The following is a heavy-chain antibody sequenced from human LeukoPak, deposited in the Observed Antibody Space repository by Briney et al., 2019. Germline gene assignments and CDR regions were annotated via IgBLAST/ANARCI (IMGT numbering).Heavy chain of an antibody. CDR2: ISSSGNTK. Sequence: QAGGSLRLSCAASGFTFSRYTMNWVRQAPGKGLEWVSYISSSGNTKYYADSVRGRFTISRDNAKNSLYLQMNNLRADDTAVYYCARDLMAYSGTWTGMANDYWGQGTLVTVSS. CDR3: ARDLMAYSGTWTGMANDY. J-gene: IGHJ4*02. CDR1: GFTFSRYT. V-gene: IGHV3-48*04. D-gene: IGHD6-13*01.